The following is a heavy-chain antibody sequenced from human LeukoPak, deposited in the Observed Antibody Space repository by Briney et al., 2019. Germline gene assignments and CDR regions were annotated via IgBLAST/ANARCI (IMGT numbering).Heavy chain of an antibody. J-gene: IGHJ4*02. CDR1: GFTFSSYG. Sequence: PGGSLRLSCAASGFTFSSYGVHWVRQAPGKGLEWVAGIWYDGNNKYYADSVKGRFTIFRDNSKNTLYLQMNSLRAEDTAVYFCARDEVPSGSYFPCNDWGQGTLVTVSS. V-gene: IGHV3-33*01. CDR2: IWYDGNNK. CDR3: ARDEVPSGSYFPCND. D-gene: IGHD1-26*01.